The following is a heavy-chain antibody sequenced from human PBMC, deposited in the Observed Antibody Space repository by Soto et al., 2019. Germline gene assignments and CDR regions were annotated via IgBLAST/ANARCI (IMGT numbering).Heavy chain of an antibody. CDR1: GFTFSTYT. V-gene: IGHV3-21*01. CDR3: VRPGRSYSYGPPMHCDY. CDR2: MSSTGSYI. J-gene: IGHJ4*02. D-gene: IGHD5-18*01. Sequence: EVQLVESGGGLVRPGGSLRLSCTASGFTFSTYTMNWVRQAPGKGLEWVSSMSSTGSYIKYADSVKGRFTISRDNAKNSLFLQMSSLGDEDTATYYCVRPGRSYSYGPPMHCDYWGQGILVSVSS.